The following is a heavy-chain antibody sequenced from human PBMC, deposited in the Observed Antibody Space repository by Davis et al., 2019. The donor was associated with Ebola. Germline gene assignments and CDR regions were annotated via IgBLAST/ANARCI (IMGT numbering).Heavy chain of an antibody. J-gene: IGHJ4*02. CDR3: ARESRAVADFDY. D-gene: IGHD6-19*01. CDR2: IYPGSST. V-gene: IGHV3-53*01. Sequence: PGGSLRLSCVASGFTVSRNYMSWVRQAPGKGLEWASVIYPGSSTYYADSVKGRFTISRDTSKYTLYLQMNILRAEDTAMYYCARESRAVADFDYWGQGTLVTVSS. CDR1: GFTVSRNY.